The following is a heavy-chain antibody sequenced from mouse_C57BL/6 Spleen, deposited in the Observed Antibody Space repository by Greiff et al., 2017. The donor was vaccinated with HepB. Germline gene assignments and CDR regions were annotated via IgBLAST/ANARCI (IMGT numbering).Heavy chain of an antibody. Sequence: QVTLKESGPGILQPSQTLSLTCSFSGFSLSTFGMGVGWIRQPSGKGLEWLAHIWWDDDKYYNPALKSRLTISKDTSKNQVFLKIANVDTADTATYYCARIAENYYGSSYNAMDYWGQGTSVTVSS. D-gene: IGHD1-1*01. CDR3: ARIAENYYGSSYNAMDY. CDR1: GFSLSTFGMG. V-gene: IGHV8-8*01. J-gene: IGHJ4*01. CDR2: IWWDDDK.